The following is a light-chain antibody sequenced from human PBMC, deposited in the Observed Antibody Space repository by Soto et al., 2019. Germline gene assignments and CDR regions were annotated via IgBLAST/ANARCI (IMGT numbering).Light chain of an antibody. J-gene: IGKJ4*01. Sequence: EIVLTQSPATLSLSPGERATLSCRASQSVSSYLAWDQQRPGQAPRLLIFGASTKATGIPDRFSGSGAGTDFTLTISSLEPEDSAVYYCLQFANSHLIFGAGTRWIS. CDR3: LQFANSHLI. CDR1: QSVSSY. CDR2: GAS. V-gene: IGKV3D-11*02.